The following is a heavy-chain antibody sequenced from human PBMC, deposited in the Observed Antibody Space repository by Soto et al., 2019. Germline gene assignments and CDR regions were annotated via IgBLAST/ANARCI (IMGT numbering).Heavy chain of an antibody. J-gene: IGHJ6*02. D-gene: IGHD3-10*01. CDR2: ISAYNGNT. CDR1: GYTFTSYG. V-gene: IGHV1-18*01. Sequence: ASVKVSYKASGYTFTSYGISWVRQAPGQGLEWMGWISAYNGNTNYAQKLQGRVTMTTDTSTSTAYMELRSLRSDDTAVYYGAREWGVVYGSGSPYYYYGMDVWGQGTTVTVSS. CDR3: AREWGVVYGSGSPYYYYGMDV.